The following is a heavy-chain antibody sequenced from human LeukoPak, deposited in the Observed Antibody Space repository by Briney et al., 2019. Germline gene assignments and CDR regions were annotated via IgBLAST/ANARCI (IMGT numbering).Heavy chain of an antibody. J-gene: IGHJ4*02. CDR3: ARMGAIAGASANPNY. V-gene: IGHV4-38-2*02. D-gene: IGHD4/OR15-4a*01. Sequence: SETLSLTCTVSGYSITSGYYWGWIRQPPGKGLEWIGTIYHSGSTYYNPSLESRVTMSVDTSKNQFSLKVSSVTAADTAVYYCARMGAIAGASANPNYWGQGTLVTVS. CDR1: GYSITSGYY. CDR2: IYHSGST.